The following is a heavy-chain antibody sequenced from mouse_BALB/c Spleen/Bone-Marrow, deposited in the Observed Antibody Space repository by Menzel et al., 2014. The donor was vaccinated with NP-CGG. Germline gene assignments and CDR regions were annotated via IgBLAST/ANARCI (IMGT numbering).Heavy chain of an antibody. Sequence: VKLQESGAELARPGASVKLSCKASGYTFTSYWMQWVKQRPGQGLQWIGAFYPGDGDTRYTQRFKDKATLTADKSSSTAYMQLSSLASEDSAVYCCARAKRYGEMDYWGQGTSVTVSS. J-gene: IGHJ4*01. V-gene: IGHV1-87*01. D-gene: IGHD2-14*01. CDR3: ARAKRYGEMDY. CDR2: FYPGDGDT. CDR1: GYTFTSYW.